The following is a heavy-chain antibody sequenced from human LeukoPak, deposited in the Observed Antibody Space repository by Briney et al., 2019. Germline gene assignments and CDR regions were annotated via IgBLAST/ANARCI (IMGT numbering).Heavy chain of an antibody. CDR1: GGSISSSSYY. V-gene: IGHV4-39*01. CDR2: IYYSGST. CDR3: ARTHRMWFGELSNFDY. J-gene: IGHJ4*02. D-gene: IGHD3-10*01. Sequence: SETLSLTCTVSGGSISSSSYYWGWLRQPPGKGLEWIGSIYYSGSTYYNPSLKSRVTISVDTSKNQFSLKLSSVTAADTAVYYCARTHRMWFGELSNFDYWGQGTLVTVSS.